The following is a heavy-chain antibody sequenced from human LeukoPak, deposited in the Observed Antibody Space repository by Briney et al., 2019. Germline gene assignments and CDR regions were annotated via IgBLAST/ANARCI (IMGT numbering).Heavy chain of an antibody. Sequence: PGRSLRLSCAASGFTFDDYAMHWVRQAPGKGLEWVSGISWNSGSIGYADSVKGRFTISRDNAKNSLYLQMNSLRAEDTALYYCAKDLKLGVFDYWGQGTLVTVSS. CDR2: ISWNSGSI. CDR3: AKDLKLGVFDY. D-gene: IGHD6-13*01. V-gene: IGHV3-9*01. CDR1: GFTFDDYA. J-gene: IGHJ4*02.